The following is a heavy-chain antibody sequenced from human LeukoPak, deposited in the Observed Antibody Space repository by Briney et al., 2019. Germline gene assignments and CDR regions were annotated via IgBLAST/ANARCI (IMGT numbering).Heavy chain of an antibody. J-gene: IGHJ4*02. CDR3: ARGGSSSWRIGDYFDY. D-gene: IGHD6-13*01. V-gene: IGHV4-59*01. CDR1: GGSISTYY. CDR2: IYSSGDT. Sequence: SETLSLTCTVSGGSISTYYWSWIRQPPGQGLEWIGFIYSSGDTNYNPSLKSRVAISVDTSKNHFSLKLSSVTAADTAVYYCARGGSSSWRIGDYFDYWGQGTLVTVSS.